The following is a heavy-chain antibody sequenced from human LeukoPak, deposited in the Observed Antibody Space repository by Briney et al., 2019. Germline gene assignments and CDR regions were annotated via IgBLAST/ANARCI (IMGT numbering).Heavy chain of an antibody. V-gene: IGHV3-64D*09. CDR3: VKGGRNNWNPPGIDY. CDR2: ISTNGGDT. J-gene: IGHJ4*02. D-gene: IGHD1-20*01. Sequence: GGSLRLSCPASGFTFSNYAMHWVRQAPGKGLEYVSAISTNGGDTYYADSVKGRFTISRDNSKNTLSLRMSSLRAEDTAVYYCVKGGRNNWNPPGIDYWGQGTLVTVSS. CDR1: GFTFSNYA.